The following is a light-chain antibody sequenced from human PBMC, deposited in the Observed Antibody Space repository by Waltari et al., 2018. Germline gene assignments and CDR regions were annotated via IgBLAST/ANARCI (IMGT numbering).Light chain of an antibody. V-gene: IGKV1-5*03. CDR2: RTS. J-gene: IGKJ1*01. CDR3: QQAWT. CDR1: QTSNTW. Sequence: DIQMTQSPSTLSASVGDRVTITCRASQTSNTWLAWYQQKPGKAPNLLIYRTSTLESGVPSRFSGSGSWTEFTLTISSLQPDDFATYYCQQAWTFGQGTKVEIK.